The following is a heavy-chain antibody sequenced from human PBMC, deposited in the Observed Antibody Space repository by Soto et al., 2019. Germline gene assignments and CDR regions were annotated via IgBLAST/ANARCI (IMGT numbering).Heavy chain of an antibody. CDR2: INSDGSST. Sequence: GGSLRLSCAASGFTFSSYWMHWVRQAPGKGLVWVSRINSDGSSTSYADSVKGRFTISRDNAKNTLYLQMNSLRAEDTAVYYCARVRVGRDAFDIWGQGTMVTVSS. D-gene: IGHD3-3*01. CDR3: ARVRVGRDAFDI. J-gene: IGHJ3*02. CDR1: GFTFSSYW. V-gene: IGHV3-74*01.